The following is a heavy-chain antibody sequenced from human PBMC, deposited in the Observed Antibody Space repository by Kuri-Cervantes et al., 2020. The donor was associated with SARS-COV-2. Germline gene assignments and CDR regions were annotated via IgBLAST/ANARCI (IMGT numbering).Heavy chain of an antibody. CDR3: ARVPSITMVRGANSYGMDV. CDR2: INSDESNT. CDR1: GSTFSSYW. J-gene: IGHJ6*02. V-gene: IGHV3-74*01. Sequence: GGSLRPSCAASGSTFSSYWTHWVRQAPGKGQVWVSRINSDESNTSYADSVKGRVTISRDNAKNTLYLQMNSLRDEDTAVYYCARVPSITMVRGANSYGMDVWGQGTTVTVSS. D-gene: IGHD3-10*01.